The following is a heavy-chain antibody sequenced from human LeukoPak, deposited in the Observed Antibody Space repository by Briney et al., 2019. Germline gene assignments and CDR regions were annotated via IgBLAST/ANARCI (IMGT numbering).Heavy chain of an antibody. Sequence: GGSLRLSCAASGFSFSSYVMYWVRQAPGKGLEWVAFIRYDGSNKYYADSVKGRFTISRDNSKNTLYLQMNSLRAEDTAVYYCAKDLYCSGGSCYLRDYYYYYMDVWGKGTTVTISS. J-gene: IGHJ6*03. CDR2: IRYDGSNK. CDR1: GFSFSSYV. D-gene: IGHD2-15*01. CDR3: AKDLYCSGGSCYLRDYYYYYMDV. V-gene: IGHV3-30*02.